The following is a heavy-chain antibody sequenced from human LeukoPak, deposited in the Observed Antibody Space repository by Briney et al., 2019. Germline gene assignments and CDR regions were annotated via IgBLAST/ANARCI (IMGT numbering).Heavy chain of an antibody. CDR1: GFTFSSYW. CDR2: IKQGGGEK. Sequence: GGSLRLSCAASGFTFSSYWMSWVRQAPGKGLEWVANIKQGGGEKYYVDSVKGRFTISRDNAKNSLFLQMNSLRAEDTAVYYCARGSRYCSSTSCYTFDYWGQGTLVTVSS. J-gene: IGHJ4*02. CDR3: ARGSRYCSSTSCYTFDY. V-gene: IGHV3-7*01. D-gene: IGHD2-2*02.